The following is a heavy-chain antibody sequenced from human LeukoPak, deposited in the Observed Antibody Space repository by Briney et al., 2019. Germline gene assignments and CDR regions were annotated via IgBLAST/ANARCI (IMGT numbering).Heavy chain of an antibody. Sequence: ASETLSLTCTVSGGSISNSDYYWDWIRQPPGKGLEWIGSINYRGSTYYNLSLESRVTISVDTSKNQFSLRMSSVTAADTAVYYCARENTDIVGSNWFDPWGQGTLVTVSS. V-gene: IGHV4-39*01. D-gene: IGHD2-15*01. CDR2: INYRGST. CDR3: ARENTDIVGSNWFDP. J-gene: IGHJ5*02. CDR1: GGSISNSDYY.